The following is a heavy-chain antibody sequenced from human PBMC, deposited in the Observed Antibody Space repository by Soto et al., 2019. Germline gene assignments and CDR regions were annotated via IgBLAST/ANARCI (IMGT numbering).Heavy chain of an antibody. Sequence: QVQLVQSGAEVQKPGSSVKVSCKASGGTFSSYTISWVRQAPGQGLEWMGRIIPILGIANYAQKFQGRVTITADKSTSTAYMELSSLRSEDTAVYYCARCPIYCSGGSCYSTARFDYWGQGTLVTVSS. CDR2: IIPILGIA. V-gene: IGHV1-69*02. CDR3: ARCPIYCSGGSCYSTARFDY. J-gene: IGHJ4*02. D-gene: IGHD2-15*01. CDR1: GGTFSSYT.